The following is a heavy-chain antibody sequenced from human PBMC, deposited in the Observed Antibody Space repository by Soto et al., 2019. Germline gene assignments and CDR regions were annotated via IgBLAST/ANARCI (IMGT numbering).Heavy chain of an antibody. J-gene: IGHJ4*02. CDR3: MRHAPNGGVEY. CDR2: MYYSGNT. D-gene: IGHD3-16*01. Sequence: QLQLQESGPALVKPSETLSLTCTVSGGSISSGHYYCGWIRQPPGKGLEWIVIMYYSGNTYYNPYLKNRITIFGGTTKNHFYLKLSAGIAADTAVYYCMRHAPNGGVEYWGQGALLTVSS. CDR1: GGSISSGHYY. V-gene: IGHV4-39*01.